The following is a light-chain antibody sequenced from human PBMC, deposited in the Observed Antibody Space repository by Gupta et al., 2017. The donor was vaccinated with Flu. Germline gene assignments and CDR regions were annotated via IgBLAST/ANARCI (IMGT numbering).Light chain of an antibody. CDR2: GAS. V-gene: IGKV3-15*01. CDR3: QQYNNWPPLT. CDR1: QSVSSN. Sequence: EIVMTQSPATLSVSPGERATLSCRASQSVSSNLAWYQQKPGQAPRLLIYGASTRATGIPARFSGSGSGTEFTHTISKLQSEDFAVNYCQQYNNWPPLTFGQGTRLEIK. J-gene: IGKJ5*01.